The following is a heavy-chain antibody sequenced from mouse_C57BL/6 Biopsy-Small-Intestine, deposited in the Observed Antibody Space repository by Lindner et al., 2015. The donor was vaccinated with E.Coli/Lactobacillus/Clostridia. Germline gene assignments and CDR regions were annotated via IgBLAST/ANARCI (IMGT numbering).Heavy chain of an antibody. V-gene: IGHV1-15*01. CDR3: PYGGFAY. Sequence: VQLQESGAELVRPGASVTLSCKASGYTFTDYEMHWVKQTPVHGLEWIGAIDPETGGTAYNQKFKGKAILTADKSSSTAYMELRSLTSEDSAVYYCPYGGFAYWGQGTLVTVSA. CDR2: IDPETGGT. D-gene: IGHD1-1*01. J-gene: IGHJ3*01. CDR1: GYTFTDYE.